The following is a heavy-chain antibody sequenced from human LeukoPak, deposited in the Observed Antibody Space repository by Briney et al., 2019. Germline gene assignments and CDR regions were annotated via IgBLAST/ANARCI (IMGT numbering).Heavy chain of an antibody. D-gene: IGHD3-10*01. CDR1: GFTFSSNG. J-gene: IGHJ5*02. V-gene: IGHV3-30*18. Sequence: GGSLRLSCAASGFTFSSNGMHWARQAPGKGLEWVAVISYDGSNKYYADSVKGRFTISRDNSKNKLYLQMNSLRAEDTAVYYSSKGDSGSQENWFDPWGQGTLVTVSS. CDR3: SKGDSGSQENWFDP. CDR2: ISYDGSNK.